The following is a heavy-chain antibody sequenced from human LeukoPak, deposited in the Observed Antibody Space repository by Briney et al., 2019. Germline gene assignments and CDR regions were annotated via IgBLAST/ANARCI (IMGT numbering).Heavy chain of an antibody. Sequence: GASVKVSCKVSGYTLTELSMHWVRQAPGKGLEWMGGFDPEDGETIYAQKFQGRVPMTEDTSTDTAYMELSSLRSEDTAVYYCAAFTIVGATRGGFDYWGQGTLVTVSS. CDR1: GYTLTELS. CDR3: AAFTIVGATRGGFDY. CDR2: FDPEDGET. J-gene: IGHJ4*02. D-gene: IGHD1-26*01. V-gene: IGHV1-24*01.